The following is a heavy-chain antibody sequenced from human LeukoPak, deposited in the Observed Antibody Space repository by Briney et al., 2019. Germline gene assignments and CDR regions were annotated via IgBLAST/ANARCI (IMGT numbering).Heavy chain of an antibody. Sequence: PGGSLRLSCAASGFTFSSYAMSWVRQAPGKGLEWVSAISGSGGSTYYADSVKGRFTISRDNSKNTLYLQMNSLRAEDMAVYYCAKVETSGGANCYALDYWGQGTLVTVSS. J-gene: IGHJ4*02. V-gene: IGHV3-23*01. CDR1: GFTFSSYA. CDR2: ISGSGGST. CDR3: AKVETSGGANCYALDY. D-gene: IGHD2-2*01.